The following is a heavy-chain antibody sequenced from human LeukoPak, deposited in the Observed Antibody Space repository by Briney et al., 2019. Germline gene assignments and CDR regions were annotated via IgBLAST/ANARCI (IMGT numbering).Heavy chain of an antibody. D-gene: IGHD3-10*01. CDR2: IYYGGST. Sequence: SETLSFTCTVSGGSISSSSYYWGWIRQPPGKGLEWIGSIYYGGSTYYNPSLKSRVTISVDTSKNQFSLKLSSVTAADTAVYYCARASYASGSTFYMDVWGKGTTVTISS. V-gene: IGHV4-39*01. J-gene: IGHJ6*03. CDR3: ARASYASGSTFYMDV. CDR1: GGSISSSSYY.